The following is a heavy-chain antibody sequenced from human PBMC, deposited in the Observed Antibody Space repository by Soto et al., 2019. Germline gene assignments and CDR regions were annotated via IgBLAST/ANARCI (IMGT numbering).Heavy chain of an antibody. CDR2: ISSRGSSI. V-gene: IGHV3-11*01. CDR1: GFTFSDYY. D-gene: IGHD6-6*01. J-gene: IGHJ6*02. CDR3: AKGLVPRAGMDV. Sequence: PGGSLRLSCAVSGFTFSDYYMSWIRQAPGKGLEWVSYISSRGSSIYYADSVKGRFTISRDNAKNSLYLQMNGLRAEDTAMYYCAKGLVPRAGMDVWGQGTTVTVSS.